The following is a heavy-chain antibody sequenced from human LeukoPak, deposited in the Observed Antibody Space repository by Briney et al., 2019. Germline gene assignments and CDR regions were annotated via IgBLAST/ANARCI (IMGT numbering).Heavy chain of an antibody. CDR2: IFHSGST. Sequence: SVTLDLTCTVSGESISSSSYYWSWISQPPGKGLEWIGSIFHSGSTYYNPSLKSRVTISVETSKNQFSLKLTSVTAADTAVYYCARSWFSTGPADYWGQGTLVTVSS. V-gene: IGHV4-39*01. CDR3: ARSWFSTGPADY. CDR1: GESISSSSYY. D-gene: IGHD6-13*01. J-gene: IGHJ4*02.